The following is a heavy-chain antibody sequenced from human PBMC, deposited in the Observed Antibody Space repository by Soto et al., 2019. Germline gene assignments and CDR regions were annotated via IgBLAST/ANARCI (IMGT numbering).Heavy chain of an antibody. CDR1: GFTFSSYW. V-gene: IGHV3-74*01. D-gene: IGHD6-19*01. Sequence: EVQLVESGGGLVQPGGSLRVSCAASGFTFSSYWMHWVRQAPGKGLVWVSRINSDGSSTSYADSVKGRFTISTDNAKNTLYLQMISLRAEDTATVYCARSGAVAGLHYWGQGTLVTVSS. CDR2: INSDGSST. CDR3: ARSGAVAGLHY. J-gene: IGHJ4*02.